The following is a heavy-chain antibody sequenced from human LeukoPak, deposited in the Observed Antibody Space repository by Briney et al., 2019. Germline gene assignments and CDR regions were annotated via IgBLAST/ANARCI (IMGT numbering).Heavy chain of an antibody. V-gene: IGHV1-69*13. J-gene: IGHJ4*02. CDR1: GGTFSSYA. CDR3: ARVLGSSSSSYFDY. Sequence: ASVKVSCKASGGTFSSYAISWARQAPGQGLEWMGGIIPIFGTANYAQKFQGRVTITADESTSTAYMELSSLRSEDTAVYYCARVLGSSSSSYFDYWGQGTLVTVSS. CDR2: IIPIFGTA. D-gene: IGHD6-6*01.